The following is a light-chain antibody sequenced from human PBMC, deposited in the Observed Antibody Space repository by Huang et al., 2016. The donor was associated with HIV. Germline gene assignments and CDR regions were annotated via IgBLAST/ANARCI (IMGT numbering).Light chain of an antibody. CDR3: QQYNNWLA. CDR2: GAS. V-gene: IGKV3-15*01. Sequence: EIVMTQSPATLSVSPGERATLSCRASQTVNSNLAWYQHKPGQAPRLLIYGASTMATGVPARFSGSGSGTKFTLTISSLQSEDFAVYYCQQYNNWLAFGQGTKVEIK. CDR1: QTVNSN. J-gene: IGKJ1*01.